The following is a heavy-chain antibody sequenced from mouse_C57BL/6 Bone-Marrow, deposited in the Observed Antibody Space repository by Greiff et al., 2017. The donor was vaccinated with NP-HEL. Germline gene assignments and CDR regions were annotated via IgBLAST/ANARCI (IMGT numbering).Heavy chain of an antibody. CDR2: IYPGSGST. V-gene: IGHV1-55*01. Sequence: QVQLQQPGAELVKPGASVKMSCKASGYTFTSYWITWVKPRPGQGLEWIGDIYPGSGSTNYNEKFKSKATLTVDTSSSTAYMQLSSLTSEDSAVYYCARTGFITTVVATFYYAMDYWGQGTSVTVSS. CDR1: GYTFTSYW. D-gene: IGHD1-1*01. CDR3: ARTGFITTVVATFYYAMDY. J-gene: IGHJ4*01.